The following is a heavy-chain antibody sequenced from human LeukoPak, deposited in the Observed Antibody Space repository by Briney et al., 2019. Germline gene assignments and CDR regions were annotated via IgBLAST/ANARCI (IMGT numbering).Heavy chain of an antibody. CDR3: AKDLPPYIVVVVAATIDY. Sequence: PGGSLRLSCSASGFTFSSYAMHWVRQAPGKGLEWVAVISYDGSNKYYADSVKGRFTISRDNSKNTLYLQMNSLRAEDTAVYYCAKDLPPYIVVVVAATIDYWGQGTLVTVSS. D-gene: IGHD2-15*01. V-gene: IGHV3-30*04. CDR1: GFTFSSYA. J-gene: IGHJ4*02. CDR2: ISYDGSNK.